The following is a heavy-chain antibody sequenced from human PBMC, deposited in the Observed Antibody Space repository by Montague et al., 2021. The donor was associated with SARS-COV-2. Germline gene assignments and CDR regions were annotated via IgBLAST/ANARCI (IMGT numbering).Heavy chain of an antibody. CDR1: GGSIGAYY. J-gene: IGHJ4*02. D-gene: IGHD4-17*01. CDR2: IYDSGRT. CDR3: ARENTVTTFGGPYYIDS. Sequence: SETLSLTCTASGGSIGAYYWSWIRQPPGKGLEWIGYIYDSGRTKYNPSLKSRVTISVDTSKNQFSLKLSSVTAADTAVYYCARENTVTTFGGPYYIDSWGQGTLVTVSA. V-gene: IGHV4-59*01.